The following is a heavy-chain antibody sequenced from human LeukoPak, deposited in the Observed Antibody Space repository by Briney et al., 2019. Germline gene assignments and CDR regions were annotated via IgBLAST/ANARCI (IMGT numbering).Heavy chain of an antibody. Sequence: GGSLRLSCAASGFTVSDNYMSWVRQAPGKGLEWVANINQGGNDKQYVDSMKGRFTIARDNAKNSLFLQMDGLRVEDTAVYYCVTTTRGYSRDSWGQGTLVTVSS. D-gene: IGHD3-22*01. CDR3: VTTTRGYSRDS. CDR1: GFTVSDNY. J-gene: IGHJ4*02. V-gene: IGHV3-7*01. CDR2: INQGGNDK.